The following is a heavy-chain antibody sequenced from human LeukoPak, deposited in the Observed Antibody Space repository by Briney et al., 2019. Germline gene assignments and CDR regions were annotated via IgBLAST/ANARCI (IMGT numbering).Heavy chain of an antibody. Sequence: QSGGSLRLSCAASGFTFSSYEMNWVRQAPGTGLEWVSYISSFGDTTYYADSVKGRFTISRDNSKNTLYLQMNSLRAEDTAVYYCARMGSTGHRGFDPWGQGTLVTVSS. CDR1: GFTFSSYE. V-gene: IGHV3-48*03. J-gene: IGHJ5*02. D-gene: IGHD3-9*01. CDR2: ISSFGDTT. CDR3: ARMGSTGHRGFDP.